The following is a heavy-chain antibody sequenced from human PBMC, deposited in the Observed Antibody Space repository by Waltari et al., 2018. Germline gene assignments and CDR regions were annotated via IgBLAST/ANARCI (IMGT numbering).Heavy chain of an antibody. J-gene: IGHJ3*02. Sequence: QVQLIQSGAEVKKPGASVKVSCKASGYIFSEYFIHLLRRARGERLEWMGRTDPTSGGTDFAQKFQGRVAMTTDMSITTVYMELRSLTSDDTAVYYCVRETMSRGPPSGSFSIWGQGTMVTVSA. CDR3: VRETMSRGPPSGSFSI. CDR1: GYIFSEYF. D-gene: IGHD1-26*01. V-gene: IGHV1-2*06. CDR2: TDPTSGGT.